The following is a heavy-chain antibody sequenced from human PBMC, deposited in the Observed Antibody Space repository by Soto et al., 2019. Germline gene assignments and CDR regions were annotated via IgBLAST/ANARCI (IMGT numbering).Heavy chain of an antibody. D-gene: IGHD2-8*02. CDR2: INHSGGT. CDR1: GGSFSGYY. CDR3: ARDKITGLFDY. Sequence: QVQLQQWGAGLLKPSETLSLTCAVYGGSFSGYYWTWIRQPPGTGLEWIGEINHSGGTNYNPSLKSRVIISVDTSKNQFSLKLTSVTAADTAVYYCARDKITGLFDYWGQGTLVTVSS. V-gene: IGHV4-34*01. J-gene: IGHJ4*02.